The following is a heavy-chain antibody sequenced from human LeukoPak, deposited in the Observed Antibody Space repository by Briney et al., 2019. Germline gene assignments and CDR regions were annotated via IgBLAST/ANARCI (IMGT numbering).Heavy chain of an antibody. V-gene: IGHV4-34*01. CDR2: INHSGST. D-gene: IGHD2-2*01. CDR1: GGSFSGYY. CDR3: ARSGYCSSTSCYDY. J-gene: IGHJ4*02. Sequence: SETLSLTCAVYGGSFSGYYWSWIRQPPGKGLEWIGEINHSGSTNYNPSLKSRVTISVDTSKNQLSLKLSSVTAADTAVYYCARSGYCSSTSCYDYWGQGTLVTVSS.